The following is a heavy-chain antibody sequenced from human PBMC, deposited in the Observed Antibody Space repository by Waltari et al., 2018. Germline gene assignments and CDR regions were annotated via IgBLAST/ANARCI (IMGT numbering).Heavy chain of an antibody. CDR1: GFIFSSYG. D-gene: IGHD6-19*01. CDR2: IRYDGSNK. J-gene: IGHJ4*02. Sequence: QVRLVESGGGVVQPGGSLRLSCATSGFIFSSYGMHWVRQATGKGLEWVTYIRYDGSNKYYADSVKGRFTISRDSSKNTLYLQMNSLRAEDTAVYYCARDRGWPNYLDYWGQGSLVTVSS. CDR3: ARDRGWPNYLDY. V-gene: IGHV3-30*02.